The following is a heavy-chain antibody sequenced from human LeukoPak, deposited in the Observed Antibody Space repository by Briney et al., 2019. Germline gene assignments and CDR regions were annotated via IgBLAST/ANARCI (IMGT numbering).Heavy chain of an antibody. D-gene: IGHD4-17*01. CDR2: IYYSGGT. Sequence: SETLSLTCTVSGGSISSSSYYWGWIRQPPGKGLEWIGSIYYSGGTYYNPSLKSRVTISVDTSKNQFSLKLSSVTAADTAVYYCARVGNYGEEGYFDYWGQGTLVTVSS. CDR3: ARVGNYGEEGYFDY. CDR1: GGSISSSSYY. J-gene: IGHJ4*02. V-gene: IGHV4-39*07.